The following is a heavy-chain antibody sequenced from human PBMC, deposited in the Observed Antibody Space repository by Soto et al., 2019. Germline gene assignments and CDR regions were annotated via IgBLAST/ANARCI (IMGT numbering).Heavy chain of an antibody. CDR3: ARDPVIGLQFPPDY. D-gene: IGHD5-12*01. CDR2: IWYDGSNK. CDR1: GFTFSSYG. J-gene: IGHJ4*02. Sequence: QVQLVESGGGVVQPGRSLRLSCAASGFTFSSYGMHWVRQAPGKGLEWVAVIWYDGSNKYYTDSVKGRFTISRDNSKNTLYLQMNSLRAEDTAVYYCARDPVIGLQFPPDYWGQGTLVTVSS. V-gene: IGHV3-33*01.